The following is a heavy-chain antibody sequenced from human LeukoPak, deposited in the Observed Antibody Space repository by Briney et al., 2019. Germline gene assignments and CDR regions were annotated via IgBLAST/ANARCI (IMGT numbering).Heavy chain of an antibody. CDR2: ISGSGGST. CDR3: AKSYYYDSSGYYSTNFDY. D-gene: IGHD3-22*01. CDR1: GFTFSTYA. Sequence: GGSLRLSCAASGFTFSTYAMSWVRQAPGKGLEWVSAISGSGGSTYYADSVKGRFTISRDNSKNTLYLQMNSLRAEDTAVYYCAKSYYYDSSGYYSTNFDYWGQGTLVTVSS. J-gene: IGHJ4*02. V-gene: IGHV3-23*01.